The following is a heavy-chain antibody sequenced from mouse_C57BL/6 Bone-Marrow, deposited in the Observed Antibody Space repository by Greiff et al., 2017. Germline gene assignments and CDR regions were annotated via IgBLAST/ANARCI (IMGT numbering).Heavy chain of an antibody. CDR1: GYTFTSYG. V-gene: IGHV1-81*01. CDR2: IYPRSGNT. J-gene: IGHJ4*01. Sequence: QVQLKQSGAELARPGASVKLSCKASGYTFTSYGISWVKQRPGQGLEWIGEIYPRSGNTYYNEKFKGKATLTADKSSSTAYMELRSLTSEDSAVYFCARKGRRPYAMDYWGQGTSVTVSS. CDR3: ARKGRRPYAMDY.